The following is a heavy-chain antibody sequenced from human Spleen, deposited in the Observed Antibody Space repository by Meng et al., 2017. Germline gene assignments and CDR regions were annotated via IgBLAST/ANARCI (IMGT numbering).Heavy chain of an antibody. CDR2: IDPKSGDT. CDR1: GYNFPDYW. D-gene: IGHD6-13*01. V-gene: IGHV1-2*06. J-gene: IGHJ4*02. CDR3: VRDEDISAAGKLFGDY. Sequence: VPLVQSGEKVKNPGASVKVSCKPSGYNFPDYWLHWVRRAPGQGLEWMGRIDPKSGDTHYAQRFQGRVTMTGDTSISTAYMELSGLRSDDTAMYYCVRDEDISAAGKLFGDYWGQGTLVTVSS.